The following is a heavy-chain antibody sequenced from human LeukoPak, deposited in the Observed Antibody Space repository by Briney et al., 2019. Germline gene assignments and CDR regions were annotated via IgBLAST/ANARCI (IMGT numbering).Heavy chain of an antibody. D-gene: IGHD3-22*01. J-gene: IGHJ4*02. Sequence: KPSETLSLTCTVSGGSISSYYWSWIRQPPGKGLEWIGYIYYSGSTNYNPSLKSRVTISVDTSKNQFSLKLSSVTAADTAVYYCARFDYYDSSGFDYWGQGTLVTVSS. CDR2: IYYSGST. CDR3: ARFDYYDSSGFDY. CDR1: GGSISSYY. V-gene: IGHV4-59*01.